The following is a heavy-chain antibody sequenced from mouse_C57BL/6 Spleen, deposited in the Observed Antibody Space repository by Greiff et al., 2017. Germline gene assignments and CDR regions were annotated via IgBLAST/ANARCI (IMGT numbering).Heavy chain of an antibody. CDR3: ARSGDFDY. CDR1: GYTFTSYW. CDR2: IYPSDSET. D-gene: IGHD3-1*01. V-gene: IGHV1-61*01. Sequence: VQLQESGAELVRPGSSVKLSCKASGYTFTSYWMDWVKQRPGQGLEWIGNIYPSDSETHYNQKFKDKATLTVDKSSSTAYMQLSSLTSEDSAVYYCARSGDFDYWGQGTTLTVSS. J-gene: IGHJ2*01.